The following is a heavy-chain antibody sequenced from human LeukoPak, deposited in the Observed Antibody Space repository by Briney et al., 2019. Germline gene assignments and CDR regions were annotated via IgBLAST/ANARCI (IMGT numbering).Heavy chain of an antibody. J-gene: IGHJ4*02. CDR3: VRDGRIIRGKRVVGGTPFDF. V-gene: IGHV1-2*02. D-gene: IGHD1-26*01. Sequence: ASVKVSCKSSGYTFTDYYMHWVRQAPGQGLEWMGWSNPNSGGVNQPQKFRGRVTMTRDTSISTAYMELSGLRSDDTAVYYCVRDGRIIRGKRVVGGTPFDFWGQGTLVIVSS. CDR1: GYTFTDYY. CDR2: SNPNSGGV.